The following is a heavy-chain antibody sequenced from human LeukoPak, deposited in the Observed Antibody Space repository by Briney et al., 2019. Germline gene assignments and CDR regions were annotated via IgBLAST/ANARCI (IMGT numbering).Heavy chain of an antibody. Sequence: GGSLRLSCAASGFPFSSYAMSWVRKAPGKGLEWVSAISGSGGSTYYADSVKGRFTISRDNSKNTLYLQMNSLRAEDTAVYYCAKSKRYSSSSFEPTGDYWGQGTLVTVSS. D-gene: IGHD6-6*01. J-gene: IGHJ4*02. CDR1: GFPFSSYA. CDR2: ISGSGGST. V-gene: IGHV3-23*01. CDR3: AKSKRYSSSSFEPTGDY.